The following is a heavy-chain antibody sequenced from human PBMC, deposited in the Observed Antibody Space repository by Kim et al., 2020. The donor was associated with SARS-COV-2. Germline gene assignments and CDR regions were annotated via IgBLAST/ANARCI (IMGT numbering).Heavy chain of an antibody. V-gene: IGHV3-33*06. CDR2: IWYDGSNK. J-gene: IGHJ6*02. CDR3: AKDRRVQGYFYYGMDV. D-gene: IGHD3-10*01. CDR1: GFTFSSYA. Sequence: GGSLRLSCAASGFTFSSYAMHWVRQAPGKGLEWVAVIWYDGSNKYYPDSVKGRFTISRDNSKNTVFLQMNSLRAEDTAVYFCAKDRRVQGYFYYGMDVWGQGTAVTVSS.